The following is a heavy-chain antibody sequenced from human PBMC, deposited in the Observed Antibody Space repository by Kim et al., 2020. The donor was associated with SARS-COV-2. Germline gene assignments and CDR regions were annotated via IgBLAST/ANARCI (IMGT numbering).Heavy chain of an antibody. CDR3: ARADSRGQDAFDI. J-gene: IGHJ3*02. V-gene: IGHV3-66*01. Sequence: YAGSVKGRFTISRDNSKNTLYLQMNSLRAEDTAVYYCARADSRGQDAFDIWGQGTMVTVSS.